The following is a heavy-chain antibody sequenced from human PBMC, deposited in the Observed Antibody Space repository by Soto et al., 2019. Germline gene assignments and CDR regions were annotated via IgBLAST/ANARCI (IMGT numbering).Heavy chain of an antibody. CDR1: GFTFTRYS. CDR2: ISSTTNYI. V-gene: IGHV3-21*01. Sequence: EVQLVESGGGLVQPGGSLRLSCAASGFTFTRYSMNWVRQAPGKGLEWVSSISSTTNYIYYGDSMKGRFTISRDNAKESLYLEMNSLRAEDTAVYYWPRGSEDLTTNFYYCGQGTLVTVSS. J-gene: IGHJ4*02. CDR3: PRGSEDLTTNFYY.